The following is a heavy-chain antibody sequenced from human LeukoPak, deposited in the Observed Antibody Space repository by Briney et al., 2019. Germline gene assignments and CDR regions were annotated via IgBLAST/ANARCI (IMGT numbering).Heavy chain of an antibody. CDR1: GFTLSDYY. J-gene: IGHJ6*03. D-gene: IGHD3-16*01. CDR2: ISSSGSTI. Sequence: GGSLRLSCAASGFTLSDYYMSWIRQAPGKGLEWVSYISSSGSTIYYADSVKGRFTISRDNAKNSLYLQMNSLRAEDTAVYYCARVLYGPMNYYYMDVWGKGTTVTISS. V-gene: IGHV3-11*01. CDR3: ARVLYGPMNYYYMDV.